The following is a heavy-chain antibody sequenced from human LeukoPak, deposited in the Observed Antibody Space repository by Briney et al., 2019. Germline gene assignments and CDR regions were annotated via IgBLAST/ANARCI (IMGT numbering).Heavy chain of an antibody. D-gene: IGHD2-2*02. CDR2: IPYIGAT. J-gene: IGHJ6*02. CDR1: GGSLSSSNNY. V-gene: IGHV4-39*01. Sequence: PSEALSLTCTVSGGSLSSSNNYWGWTRQPPGTGLEWFGSIPYIGATSYNPSLRSRVTISVDTSKNQFSLILNSVTAADTAVYYCARALNYIVVVPAAIRVDTVYGMDVWGQGTTVTVSS. CDR3: ARALNYIVVVPAAIRVDTVYGMDV.